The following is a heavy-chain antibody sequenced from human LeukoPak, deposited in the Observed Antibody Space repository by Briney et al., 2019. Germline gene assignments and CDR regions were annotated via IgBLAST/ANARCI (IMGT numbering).Heavy chain of an antibody. D-gene: IGHD1-26*01. CDR3: AKDVLLGATIGGPLSDY. CDR2: ISYDGSNK. CDR1: GFTFSSYG. Sequence: PGGSLRLSCAASGFTFSSYGMHWVRQAPGKGLEWVAVISYDGSNKYYADSVKGRFTISRDNSKNTLYLQMNSLRAEDTAVYYYAKDVLLGATIGGPLSDYWGQGTLVTVSS. V-gene: IGHV3-30*18. J-gene: IGHJ4*02.